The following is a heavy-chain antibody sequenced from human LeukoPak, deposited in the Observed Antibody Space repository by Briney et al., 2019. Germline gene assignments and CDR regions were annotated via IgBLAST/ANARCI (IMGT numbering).Heavy chain of an antibody. CDR3: ARDKVITMVRGAPTECYFDS. Sequence: PSETLSLTCAVYGGSFSGYYWSWIRQPPGKGLEWIGYIYYSGSTNYNPSLKSRVTISVDTSKNQFSLKLSSVTAADTAVYYCARDKVITMVRGAPTECYFDSWGQGTLVTVSS. CDR2: IYYSGST. J-gene: IGHJ4*02. D-gene: IGHD3-10*01. V-gene: IGHV4-59*01. CDR1: GGSFSGYY.